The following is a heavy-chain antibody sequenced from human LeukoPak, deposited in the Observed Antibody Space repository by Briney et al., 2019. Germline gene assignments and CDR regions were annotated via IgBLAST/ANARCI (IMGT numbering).Heavy chain of an antibody. CDR2: ITNTGSIV. V-gene: IGHV3-11*01. CDR3: ARPRPSTYKYGMDV. J-gene: IGHJ6*02. Sequence: GGSLRLSCAASGLTFSDYYMSWIRQAPGKGLEWVSCITNTGSIVYYADSVKGRFTISRDNAKNSLYLQMNSLRDEDTAVYYCARPRPSTYKYGMDVWGQGTTVTVSS. CDR1: GLTFSDYY. D-gene: IGHD1-14*01.